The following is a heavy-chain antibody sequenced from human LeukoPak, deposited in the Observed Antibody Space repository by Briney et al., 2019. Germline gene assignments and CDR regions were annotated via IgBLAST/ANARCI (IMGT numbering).Heavy chain of an antibody. CDR2: ISDSGKST. CDR3: ATLESSGWYFDY. J-gene: IGHJ4*02. CDR1: GFTFTTYA. D-gene: IGHD6-19*01. V-gene: IGHV3-23*01. Sequence: GGSLRLSCAASGFTFTTYAMRWVRQAPGKGLEWASGISDSGKSTYYADSVKGRFTISRDNSKNTLYMQINSLRVEDTAVYYCATLESSGWYFDYWGQGTPVTVSS.